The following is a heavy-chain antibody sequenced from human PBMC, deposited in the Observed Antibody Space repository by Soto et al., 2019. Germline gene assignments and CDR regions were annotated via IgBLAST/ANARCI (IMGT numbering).Heavy chain of an antibody. V-gene: IGHV3-21*06. CDR2: ISSTTNYI. J-gene: IGHJ4*02. Sequence: PGGSLRLSCAASGFTFTRYSMNWVRQAPGKGLEWVSSISSTTNYIYYGDTMKGRFTISRDNAKNSLYLEMNSLRAEDTAVYYCARESEDLTSNFDYWGQGTLVTVSS. CDR3: ARESEDLTSNFDY. CDR1: GFTFTRYS.